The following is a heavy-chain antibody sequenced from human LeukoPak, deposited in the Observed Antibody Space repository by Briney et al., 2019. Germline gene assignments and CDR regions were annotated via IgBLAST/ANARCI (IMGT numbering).Heavy chain of an antibody. V-gene: IGHV4-59*01. CDR3: AREWFGESPAD. CDR1: GGSISSYY. D-gene: IGHD3-10*01. J-gene: IGHJ1*01. Sequence: KPSETLSLTCTVSGGSISSYYWSGIPQPPGKGLEWIGYIYYSGSTNYNPSLKSRVTISVDTSKNQFSLKLCSVTAADTAVYYCAREWFGESPADWGQGTLVTVSS. CDR2: IYYSGST.